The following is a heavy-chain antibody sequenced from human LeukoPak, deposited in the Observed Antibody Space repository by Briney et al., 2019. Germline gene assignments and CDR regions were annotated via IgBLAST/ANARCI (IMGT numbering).Heavy chain of an antibody. CDR3: ARDLQFPTSGYDEAPEAY. CDR1: GGTFSSYA. J-gene: IGHJ4*02. V-gene: IGHV1-69*05. Sequence: SVKVSCKASGGTFSSYAISWVRQAPGQGLEWMGRIIPIFGTANYAQKVQGRVTITTDESTSTAYMELSSLRSEDTAVYYCARDLQFPTSGYDEAPEAYWGQGTLVTVSS. D-gene: IGHD5-12*01. CDR2: IIPIFGTA.